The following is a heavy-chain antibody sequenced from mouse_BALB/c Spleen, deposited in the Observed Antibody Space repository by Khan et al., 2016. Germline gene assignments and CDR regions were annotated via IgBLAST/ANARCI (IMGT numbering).Heavy chain of an antibody. J-gene: IGHJ2*01. Sequence: QVQLQQPGAELAKPGASVKMSCKASGYTFTSYWMHWVKQRPGQGLEWIGYINPSTGYTEYNQKFKDKATLTANKSSSTSYLQLSSLTSEDSAVYYCASTTVVATDYWGQGTTLTVSS. D-gene: IGHD1-1*01. CDR2: INPSTGYT. CDR1: GYTFTSYW. V-gene: IGHV1-7*01. CDR3: ASTTVVATDY.